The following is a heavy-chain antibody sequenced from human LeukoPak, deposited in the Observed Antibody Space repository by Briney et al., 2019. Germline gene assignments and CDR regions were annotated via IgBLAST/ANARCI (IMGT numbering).Heavy chain of an antibody. CDR2: ISDDGNIK. J-gene: IGHJ4*02. CDR1: GLIFSRDG. CDR3: AKTRPLDSSSWSHGDY. D-gene: IGHD6-13*01. Sequence: GGSLRLSCAASGLIFSRDGMHWVRQAPGKGLEWVAVISDDGNIKYYADSVKGRFTISRDNSKNTLYLQMNSLRAEDMAVYYCAKTRPLDSSSWSHGDYWGQGTLVTVSS. V-gene: IGHV3-30*18.